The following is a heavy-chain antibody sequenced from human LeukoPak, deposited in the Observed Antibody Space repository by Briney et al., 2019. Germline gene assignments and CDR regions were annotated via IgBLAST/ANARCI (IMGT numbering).Heavy chain of an antibody. J-gene: IGHJ4*02. V-gene: IGHV3-21*01. CDR3: ARGGGNDY. CDR1: GFTFSSYS. D-gene: IGHD1-1*01. Sequence: PGGSLRLSCAASGFTFSSYSMTWVRQAPGKGLEWVSSISSSSSYIYCADSVKGRFTISRDNAKNSLYLQMNSLRAEDTAVYYCARGGGNDYWGQGTLVTVSS. CDR2: ISSSSSYI.